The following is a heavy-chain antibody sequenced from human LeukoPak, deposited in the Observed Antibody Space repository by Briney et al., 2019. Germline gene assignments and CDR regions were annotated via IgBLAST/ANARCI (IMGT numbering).Heavy chain of an antibody. V-gene: IGHV3-13*01. CDR2: ITTSCDT. D-gene: IGHD6-6*01. J-gene: IGHJ6*03. CDR1: GFTFSSYD. Sequence: PGGSLRLSCAASGFTFSSYDMHWVRQARGKGLEWVSAITTSCDTFYQGSVKGRFTISRQDAKSSLYLQMNSLRAGDTAVYYCARGIAALGGRHMDVWGKGTTVTVSS. CDR3: ARGIAALGGRHMDV.